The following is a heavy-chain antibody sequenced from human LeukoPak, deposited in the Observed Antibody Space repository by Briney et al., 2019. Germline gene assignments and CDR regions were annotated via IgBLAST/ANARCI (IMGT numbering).Heavy chain of an antibody. J-gene: IGHJ4*02. CDR2: IYTSGST. V-gene: IGHV4-61*02. CDR3: ARDSRDYGDYYFDY. CDR1: GGSISSGSYY. D-gene: IGHD4-17*01. Sequence: PSETLSLTCTVSGGSISSGSYYWSWIRQPAGKGLEWIGRIYTSGSTNYNPSPKSRVTISVDTSKNQFSLKLSSVTAADTAVYYCARDSRDYGDYYFDYWGQGTLVTVSS.